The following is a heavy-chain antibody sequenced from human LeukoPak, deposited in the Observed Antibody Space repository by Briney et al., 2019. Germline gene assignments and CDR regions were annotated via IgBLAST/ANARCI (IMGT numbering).Heavy chain of an antibody. CDR3: ARHQEGMVRGVLCYMDV. D-gene: IGHD3-10*01. V-gene: IGHV4-34*01. J-gene: IGHJ6*04. CDR1: GVSFSGYY. Sequence: SETLSLTCAVYGVSFSGYYWSWIRQPPGKGLEWIGEINHSGSTNYNPSLKSRVTISVDTSNNQFSLKMSSVTAADTAVYFCARHQEGMVRGVLCYMDVWGKGTTVIISS. CDR2: INHSGST.